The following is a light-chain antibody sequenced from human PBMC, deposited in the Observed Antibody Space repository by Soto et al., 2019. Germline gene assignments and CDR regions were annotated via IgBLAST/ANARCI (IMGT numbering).Light chain of an antibody. CDR3: SAYTARSTLV. CDR2: EVR. Sequence: QSALTQPASVSGSPGQSITISCTGTSSNVGGNNYVSWYQHHPGKAPKLLIYEVRNRPSGISSRFSGSRSGNTASLTISGLQSEDEGDYYCSAYTARSTLVFGGGTKLTVL. V-gene: IGLV2-14*01. J-gene: IGLJ3*02. CDR1: SSNVGGNNY.